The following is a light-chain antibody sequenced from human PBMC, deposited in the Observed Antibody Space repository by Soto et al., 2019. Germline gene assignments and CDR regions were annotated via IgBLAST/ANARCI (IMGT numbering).Light chain of an antibody. CDR1: QTVRNNY. CDR3: QQFSIYPLT. CDR2: DAS. J-gene: IGKJ4*01. Sequence: EIVVTQSPATLSLSPGERATLSCRASQTVRNNYLAWYQQKPGQAPRLLIYDASSRATGIPDRFSGGGSGTDFTPTISRLEPEDFAVYYCQQFSIYPLTFGGGTNVDI. V-gene: IGKV3-20*01.